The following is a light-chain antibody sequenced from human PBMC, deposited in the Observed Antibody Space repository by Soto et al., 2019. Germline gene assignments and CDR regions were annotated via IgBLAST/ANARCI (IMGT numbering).Light chain of an antibody. CDR1: QSFSSN. J-gene: IGKJ5*01. CDR2: GAS. CDR3: QQYNNWPFIT. V-gene: IGKV3-15*01. Sequence: EIVLTQSPGTLSLSPGERATLSCRASQSFSSNLAWYQQKPGQAPRLLIYGASTRATGVPARFSGSGSGTEFTLTISSLQSEDFAVYYCQQYNNWPFITFGQGTRLEIK.